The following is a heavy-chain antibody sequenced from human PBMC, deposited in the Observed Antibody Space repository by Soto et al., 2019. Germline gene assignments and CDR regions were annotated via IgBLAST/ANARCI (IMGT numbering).Heavy chain of an antibody. D-gene: IGHD4-17*01. V-gene: IGHV3-23*01. CDR3: AKDPNGDYIGAFDD. CDR2: ISRSSNVI. Sequence: EVQLLESGGDLVQPGGSLRLSCAASGFAFSNYAVTWVRQAQGKGLEWVSSISRSSNVIYYADSVKGRFIISSDNSKNTLYLQMNSLRAEDTARYYCAKDPNGDYIGAFDDWGQGTLVTVSS. CDR1: GFAFSNYA. J-gene: IGHJ4*02.